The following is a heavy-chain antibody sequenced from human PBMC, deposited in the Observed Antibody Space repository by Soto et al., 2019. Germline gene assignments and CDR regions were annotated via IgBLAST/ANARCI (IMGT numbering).Heavy chain of an antibody. CDR1: GYTFTSYG. CDR3: ARASGTGPQDYYYYYMDV. V-gene: IGHV1-18*01. J-gene: IGHJ6*03. CDR2: ISAYNGNT. Sequence: GASVKVSCKASGYTFTSYGISWVRQAPGQGLEWMGWISAYNGNTNYAQKLQGRVTMTTDTSTSTAYMELRSLRSDDTAVYYCARASGTGPQDYYYYYMDVWGKGTTVTVSS. D-gene: IGHD1-1*01.